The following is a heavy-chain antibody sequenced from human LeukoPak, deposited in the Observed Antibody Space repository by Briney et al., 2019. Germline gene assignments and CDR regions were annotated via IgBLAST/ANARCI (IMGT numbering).Heavy chain of an antibody. Sequence: GGSLRLSCAASGFTFSSYGMHWVRQAPGKGLEWVAIIRYDGSNKYYADSVKGRFTISRDNSKNTLYLQMNSLRAEDTAVYYCAKPLLTYYYYMDVWGKGTTVTVSS. J-gene: IGHJ6*03. CDR3: AKPLLTYYYYMDV. D-gene: IGHD1-26*01. CDR2: IRYDGSNK. V-gene: IGHV3-30*02. CDR1: GFTFSSYG.